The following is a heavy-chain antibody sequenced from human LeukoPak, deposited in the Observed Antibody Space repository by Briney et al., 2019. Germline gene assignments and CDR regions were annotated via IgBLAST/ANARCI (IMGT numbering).Heavy chain of an antibody. CDR3: ATGDINTLPDRYYFYMDV. CDR1: GYTLTELS. Sequence: ASVKVSCKVSGYTLTELSIHWVRQAPGKGLEWMGGFGPEDGETIYAQKFQGRVTMTEDTSTDTAYMELSSLRSEDTAVYYCATGDINTLPDRYYFYMDVWGKGTTVTVSS. V-gene: IGHV1-24*01. J-gene: IGHJ6*03. CDR2: FGPEDGET. D-gene: IGHD2-15*01.